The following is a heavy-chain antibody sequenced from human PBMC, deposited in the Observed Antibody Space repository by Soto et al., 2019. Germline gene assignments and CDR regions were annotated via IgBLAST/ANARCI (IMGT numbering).Heavy chain of an antibody. CDR3: ARDEARDPLNWFDS. CDR1: GGTFSSYA. CDR2: IIPIFGTA. V-gene: IGHV1-69*13. Sequence: ASVKVSCKTSGGTFSSYAISWVRQAPGQGLEWMGGIIPIFGTANYAQKFQGRVTITADESTSTAYMELSSLRSEDTAVYCCARDEARDPLNWFDSWGQGTLVTGSS. J-gene: IGHJ5*01.